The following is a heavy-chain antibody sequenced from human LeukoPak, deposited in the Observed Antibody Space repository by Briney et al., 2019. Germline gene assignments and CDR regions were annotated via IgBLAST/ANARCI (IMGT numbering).Heavy chain of an antibody. V-gene: IGHV4-34*01. Sequence: SETLSLTCAVYGGSLSGYYWSWIRQPPGKGLEWIGEINHSGSTNYNPSLKSRVTISVDTSKNQFSLKLSSVTAADTAVYYCARSRPLYCSSTSCYLDYWGQGTLVTVSS. CDR3: ARSRPLYCSSTSCYLDY. CDR1: GGSLSGYY. CDR2: INHSGST. J-gene: IGHJ4*02. D-gene: IGHD2-2*01.